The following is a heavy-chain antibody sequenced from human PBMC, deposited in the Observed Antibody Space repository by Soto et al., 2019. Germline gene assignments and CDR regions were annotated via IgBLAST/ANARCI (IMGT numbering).Heavy chain of an antibody. CDR2: INAGNGNT. Sequence: GASVKVSCKASGYTFTNSVISWVRQAPGQGLEWMGWINAGNGNTKYSQKFQGRVTITRDTSASTAYMELSSQRSEDTAVYYCARKYGDPNAFDIWGQGTMVTV. CDR3: ARKYGDPNAFDI. V-gene: IGHV1-3*01. CDR1: GYTFTNSV. J-gene: IGHJ3*02. D-gene: IGHD4-17*01.